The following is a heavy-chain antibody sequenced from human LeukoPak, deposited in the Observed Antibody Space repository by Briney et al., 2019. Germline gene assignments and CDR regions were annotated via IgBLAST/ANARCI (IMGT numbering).Heavy chain of an antibody. CDR3: ARGTLGAWGW. V-gene: IGHV3-21*01. CDR2: ISSSSNYI. CDR1: GFTFSSYD. Sequence: YPGGSLRLSCAVLGFTFSSYDMNWVRQAPGKGLEWVSSISSSSNYIHYADSVKGRFTISRDNAKNSLYLQMNSLRAEDTAVYFCARGTLGAWGWWGQGTLVTVSA. J-gene: IGHJ4*02. D-gene: IGHD6-19*01.